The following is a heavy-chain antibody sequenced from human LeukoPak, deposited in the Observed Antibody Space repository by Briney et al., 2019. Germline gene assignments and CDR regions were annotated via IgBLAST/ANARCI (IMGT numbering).Heavy chain of an antibody. D-gene: IGHD3-10*01. CDR3: TTQYYYGSGSFDY. V-gene: IGHV3-15*01. Sequence: GGSLRLSCAACGFIYRNSWLSGLRQARGRGREGVGLIKSKTDGGTTDYAAPVKGRFTISRDDSKNTLYLQMNSLKTEDTAVYYCTTQYYYGSGSFDYWGQGTLVTVSS. CDR2: IKSKTDGGTT. CDR1: GFIYRNSW. J-gene: IGHJ4*02.